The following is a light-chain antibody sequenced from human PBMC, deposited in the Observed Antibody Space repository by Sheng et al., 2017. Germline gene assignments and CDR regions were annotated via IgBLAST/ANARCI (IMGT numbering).Light chain of an antibody. CDR1: QDISNY. CDR3: QKYTGAPLT. Sequence: DIQMTQSPSSLSASVGDRVTITCRASQDISNYLAWYQQKPGKVPKLLIYTAPTLPIMGPSRFSGSGSGTDFTLTISSLQPEDVATYYCQKYTGAPLTFGPGTKVDLK. V-gene: IGKV1-27*01. CDR2: TAP. J-gene: IGKJ3*01.